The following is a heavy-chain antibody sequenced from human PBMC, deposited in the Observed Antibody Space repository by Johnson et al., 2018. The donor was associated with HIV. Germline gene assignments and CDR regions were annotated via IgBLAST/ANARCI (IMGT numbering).Heavy chain of an antibody. J-gene: IGHJ3*02. CDR2: ISYDGSNK. V-gene: IGHV3-30*03. Sequence: VQLVESGGGVVQPGRSLRLSCAASGFMFSSFAMHWVRQAPGKGLEWVAVISYDGSNKYYVDSVKGRFTISRDNSKNTLYLQMNSLKTEDTAVYYCTTDYTYPRISGTTGSAFDIWGQGTMVTVSS. CDR1: GFMFSSFA. CDR3: TTDYTYPRISGTTGSAFDI. D-gene: IGHD1-7*01.